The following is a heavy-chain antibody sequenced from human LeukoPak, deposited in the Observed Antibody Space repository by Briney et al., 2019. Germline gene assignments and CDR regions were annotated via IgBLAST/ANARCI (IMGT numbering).Heavy chain of an antibody. Sequence: SETPSLTCTVSGGSISSSYWSWIRQPPGKGLEWIGHIYYSGSTNFNPSLKSRVTLSLDTSKNQFSLKLISVTAADTAVYYCARGAGKYYFHGMDVWGQGTTVTVSS. CDR3: ARGAGKYYFHGMDV. V-gene: IGHV4-59*01. CDR2: IYYSGST. CDR1: GGSISSSY. J-gene: IGHJ6*02.